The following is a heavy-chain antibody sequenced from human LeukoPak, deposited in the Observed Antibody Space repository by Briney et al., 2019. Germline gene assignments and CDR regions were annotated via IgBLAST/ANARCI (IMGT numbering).Heavy chain of an antibody. J-gene: IGHJ3*02. V-gene: IGHV4-61*02. CDR1: GGSISSGSYY. Sequence: PSETLSLTCTVSGGSISSGSYYWSWIRQPAGKGLEWIGRIYTSGSTNYNPSPKSRVTISVDTSKNQFSLKLSSVTAADTAVYYCAGENSADIVVVPAARPNAFDIWGQGTMVTVSS. CDR2: IYTSGST. D-gene: IGHD2-2*01. CDR3: AGENSADIVVVPAARPNAFDI.